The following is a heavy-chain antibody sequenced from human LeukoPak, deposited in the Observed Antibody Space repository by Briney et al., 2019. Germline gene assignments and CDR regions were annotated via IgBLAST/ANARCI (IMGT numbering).Heavy chain of an antibody. Sequence: SATLSLTCTVSGGSINNYYWSWIRQHAGKAMEWLGHIYSDGRTNYNPSLQSRVTMSVDTSSSHLSLVLTSVTAADTAVYYCARDRLGSSSPTYFYYYMDVWGRGTTVIVSS. CDR2: IYSDGRT. CDR1: GGSINNYY. V-gene: IGHV4-4*07. D-gene: IGHD6-6*01. J-gene: IGHJ6*03. CDR3: ARDRLGSSSPTYFYYYMDV.